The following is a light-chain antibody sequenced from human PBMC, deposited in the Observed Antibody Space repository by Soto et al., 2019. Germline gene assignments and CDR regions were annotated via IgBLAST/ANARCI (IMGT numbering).Light chain of an antibody. CDR1: SSNIGSNT. V-gene: IGLV1-44*01. CDR3: AAWDDSLNGRYV. CDR2: SNN. J-gene: IGLJ1*01. Sequence: QSALTQPPSASGTPGQRVTISCSGSSSNIGSNTVNWYQQLPGTAPKLLIYSNNQRPSGVRDRFSGSKSGTSASLAISGLQSEDEADYYCAAWDDSLNGRYVFGTGTKVTVL.